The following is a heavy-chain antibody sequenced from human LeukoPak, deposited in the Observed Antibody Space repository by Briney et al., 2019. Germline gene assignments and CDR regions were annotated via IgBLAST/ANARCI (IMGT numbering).Heavy chain of an antibody. V-gene: IGHV4-31*03. CDR1: GASISSGAYY. CDR2: IYDSGTT. Sequence: SETLSLTCTVSGASISSGAYYWSWIRQHPGKGLEWIGYIYDSGTTYYNPSLKSRVTISLHTSESQFSLKLSSVTAADAAVYFCARDRTGYFFDDWGQGTLVTVSS. J-gene: IGHJ4*02. CDR3: ARDRTGYFFDD.